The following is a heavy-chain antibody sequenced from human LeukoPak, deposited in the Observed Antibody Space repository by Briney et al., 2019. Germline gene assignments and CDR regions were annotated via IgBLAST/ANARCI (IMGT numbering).Heavy chain of an antibody. CDR3: AGTYYFDSSGHYFGGNGFDI. V-gene: IGHV4-59*12. Sequence: SETLSLTCTVSGCSISSYYWSWIRQPPGKGLEWIGYIYYSGSTNYNPSLKSRVTISVDTSKNQFSLKRSSVTAADTAVYYCAGTYYFDSSGHYFGGNGFDIWGQGTMVT. J-gene: IGHJ3*02. CDR2: IYYSGST. CDR1: GCSISSYY. D-gene: IGHD3-22*01.